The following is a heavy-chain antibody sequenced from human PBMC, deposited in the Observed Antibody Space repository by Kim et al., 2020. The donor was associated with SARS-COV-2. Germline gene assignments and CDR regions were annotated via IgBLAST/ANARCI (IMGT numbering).Heavy chain of an antibody. V-gene: IGHV1-18*01. Sequence: ASVKVSCKASGYTFTSYGISWVRQAPGQGLEWMGWISAYNGNTNYAQKLQGRVTMTTDTSTSTAYMELRSLRSDDTAVYYCARVRSRTMVRGSAFDIWGQGTMVTVSS. CDR3: ARVRSRTMVRGSAFDI. CDR1: GYTFTSYG. J-gene: IGHJ3*02. CDR2: ISAYNGNT. D-gene: IGHD3-10*01.